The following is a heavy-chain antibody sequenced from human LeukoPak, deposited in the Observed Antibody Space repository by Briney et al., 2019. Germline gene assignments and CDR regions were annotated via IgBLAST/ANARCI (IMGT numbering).Heavy chain of an antibody. CDR3: ARDQDRAVGALKY. D-gene: IGHD1-26*01. CDR2: ISSSGTYI. CDR1: GFIFNSFT. J-gene: IGHJ4*02. V-gene: IGHV3-21*01. Sequence: PGGSLRLSCVASGFIFNSFTMNWVRQAPGEGLQWVASISSSGTYIYYADSVKGRVTISRDNAKSSLYLQMNSLRVEDTAVYYCARDQDRAVGALKYGGQGTLVTVSS.